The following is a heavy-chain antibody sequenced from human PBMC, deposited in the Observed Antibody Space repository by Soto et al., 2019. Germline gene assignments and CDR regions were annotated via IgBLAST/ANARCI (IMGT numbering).Heavy chain of an antibody. D-gene: IGHD2-2*01. CDR1: GGTFGSYA. CDR3: ARSQGSSTSLEIYYYYYYGMDV. CDR2: MILIPGTA. Sequence: QVQLVQSGAEVKKLRSSVKVSCKASGGTFGSYAISWLRQAPGQGLEWMGEMILIPGTANYAQKVQGRFTIAADESTSKAYMELSSLRAEDTAVYYRARSQGSSTSLEIYYYYYYGMDVWGHGTTVTVSS. V-gene: IGHV1-69*01. J-gene: IGHJ6*02.